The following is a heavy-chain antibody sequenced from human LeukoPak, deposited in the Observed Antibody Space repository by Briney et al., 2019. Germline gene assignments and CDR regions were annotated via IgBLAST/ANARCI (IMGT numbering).Heavy chain of an antibody. CDR1: GGTFISYA. J-gene: IGHJ6*03. D-gene: IGHD3-10*01. CDR3: ARAPWDYYGSGSYYPGGYYYYMDV. CDR2: IIPIFGTA. V-gene: IGHV1-69*05. Sequence: SVKVSCKASGGTFISYAISWVRQAPGQGLEWMGGIIPIFGTANYGQKFQGRVTITTDESTSTAYMELSSLRSEDTAVYYCARAPWDYYGSGSYYPGGYYYYMDVWGKGTTVTVSS.